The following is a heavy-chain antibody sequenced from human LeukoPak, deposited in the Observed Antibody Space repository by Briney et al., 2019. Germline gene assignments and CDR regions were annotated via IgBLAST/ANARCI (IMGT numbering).Heavy chain of an antibody. CDR2: ISAYNGNT. J-gene: IGHJ4*02. CDR3: ARVLMYYYDSSGPSIFDY. CDR1: GYTFTSYS. D-gene: IGHD3-22*01. Sequence: ASVKVSCKASGYTFTSYSISWVRQAPGQGLEWMGWISAYNGNTNYAQKLQGRVTMTTDTSTSTAYMELRSLRSDDTAVYYCARVLMYYYDSSGPSIFDYWGQGTLVTVSS. V-gene: IGHV1-18*01.